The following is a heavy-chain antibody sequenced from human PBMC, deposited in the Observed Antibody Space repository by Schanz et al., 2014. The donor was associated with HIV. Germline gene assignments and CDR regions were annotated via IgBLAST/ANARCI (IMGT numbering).Heavy chain of an antibody. D-gene: IGHD3-22*01. J-gene: IGHJ6*02. V-gene: IGHV3-30*18. CDR2: ISYDGVNK. Sequence: QVQLVESGGGVVRPGRSLRLSCAASGFTFDNYGIHWVRQTPGKGLEWVAVISYDGVNKHYADSVKGRFTISRDNSKNTVYLQMKSLRAEDTAVYYCAKDRNYYDNRYLGKGNYYYYYGMDVWGQGTTVTVSS. CDR3: AKDRNYYDNRYLGKGNYYYYYGMDV. CDR1: GFTFDNYG.